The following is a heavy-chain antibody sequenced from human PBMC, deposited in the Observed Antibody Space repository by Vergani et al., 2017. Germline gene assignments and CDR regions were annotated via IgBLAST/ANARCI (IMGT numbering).Heavy chain of an antibody. CDR1: GGTFSSYA. CDR2: IIPIFGKA. CDR3: ASRDITIFGVVIIRGYYYYGMDV. D-gene: IGHD3-3*01. J-gene: IGHJ6*02. Sequence: QVQLVQSGAEVKKPGSSVKVSCKASGGTFSSYAISWVRQAPGQGLEWMGGIIPIFGKANYAQKFQGRVTITADESTRTAYMELRSLRSEDTAVYYCASRDITIFGVVIIRGYYYYGMDVWGQGTTVTVSS. V-gene: IGHV1-69*01.